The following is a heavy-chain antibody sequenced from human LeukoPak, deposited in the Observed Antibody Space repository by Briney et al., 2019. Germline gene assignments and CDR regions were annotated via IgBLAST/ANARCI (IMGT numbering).Heavy chain of an antibody. CDR2: MNPNSGNT. D-gene: IGHD3-3*01. CDR1: GYTFTSYD. V-gene: IGHV1-8*01. CDR3: GRETYGPRGVFFC. Sequence: ASVKVSCKASGYTFTSYDINWVRQATGQGLEWMGWMNPNSGNTGYAQKFQGRVTMTRNTSISTAYMELSSLRSEDTAVYYWGRETYGPRGVFFCWAQGTLVTVSS. J-gene: IGHJ4*02.